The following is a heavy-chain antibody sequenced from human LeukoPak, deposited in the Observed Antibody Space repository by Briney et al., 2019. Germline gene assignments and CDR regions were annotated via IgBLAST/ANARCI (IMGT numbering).Heavy chain of an antibody. CDR3: ARGPDHGAFDI. V-gene: IGHV3-23*01. CDR2: ISGSGGST. D-gene: IGHD1-14*01. J-gene: IGHJ3*02. Sequence: GGSLGLSCAAPGFTFSNYVMSWVRQARGKGLEWVSAISGSGGSTYYADSVRGRFTISRDNSKNTLYVQMNSLRAEDTAVYYCARGPDHGAFDIWGQGTMVTVSS. CDR1: GFTFSNYV.